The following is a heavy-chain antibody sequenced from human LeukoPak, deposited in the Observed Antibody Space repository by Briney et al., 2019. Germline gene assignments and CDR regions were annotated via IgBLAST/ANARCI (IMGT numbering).Heavy chain of an antibody. CDR2: IYYSGST. J-gene: IGHJ4*01. Sequence: SETLSLTCSVSDGSMGTYYRGWIRQPPGKRLEWIGYIYYSGSTTYNPSLKSRVTVSVDTSKNQFSLKLTSMTAADTAVYYCARGRLGRQHASFFDSWGHGTLVTVSS. D-gene: IGHD2-2*01. V-gene: IGHV4-59*08. CDR3: ARGRLGRQHASFFDS. CDR1: DGSMGTYY.